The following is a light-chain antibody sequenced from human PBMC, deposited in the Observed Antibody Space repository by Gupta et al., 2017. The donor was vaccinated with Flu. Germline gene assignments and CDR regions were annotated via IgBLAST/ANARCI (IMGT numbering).Light chain of an antibody. CDR3: QQENNWRNS. Sequence: EIVMTQSPATLSVSPGERATLSCRASQSVSSNLASYQQKPGQTPRLLIYGASTRATGIPARFSGSGSATXFTLTIXIRHSEDFAVYYCQQENNWRNSFGXGTKVDIK. V-gene: IGKV3-15*01. CDR2: GAS. CDR1: QSVSSN. J-gene: IGKJ3*01.